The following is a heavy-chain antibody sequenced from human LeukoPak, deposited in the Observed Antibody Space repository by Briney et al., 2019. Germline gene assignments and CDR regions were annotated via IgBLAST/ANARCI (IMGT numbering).Heavy chain of an antibody. CDR3: TRHNYDRSGYGAFDI. Sequence: GGSLRLSCAASGFTFSGSDIHWVRQASGKGLEWVGHIRSKTNNYATADAASVKGRFTFSRDDSKNKAYIQMNSLKTEDTAVYYCTRHNYDRSGYGAFDIWGQGTMVTVSS. D-gene: IGHD3-22*01. CDR1: GFTFSGSD. V-gene: IGHV3-73*01. CDR2: IRSKTNNYAT. J-gene: IGHJ3*02.